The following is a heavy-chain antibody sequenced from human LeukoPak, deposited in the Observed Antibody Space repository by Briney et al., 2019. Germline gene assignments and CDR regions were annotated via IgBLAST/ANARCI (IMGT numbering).Heavy chain of an antibody. Sequence: ASVKVSCKASGYTFTGYYMHWVRQAPGQGLEWMGWINPNSGGTSYAQKFQGRVTMTRDTSISTAYMELSRLRSDDTAVHYCARDPTDDYGDYWGQGTLVTVSS. CDR3: ARDPTDDYGDY. CDR1: GYTFTGYY. CDR2: INPNSGGT. V-gene: IGHV1-2*02. J-gene: IGHJ4*02.